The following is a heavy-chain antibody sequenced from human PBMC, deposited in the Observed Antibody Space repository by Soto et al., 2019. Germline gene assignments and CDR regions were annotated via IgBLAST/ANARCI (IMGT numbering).Heavy chain of an antibody. CDR1: GFAFGNYA. CDR3: VKDRYVDY. V-gene: IGHV3-64D*06. J-gene: IGHJ4*02. Sequence: GGSLSLSWSVFGFAFGNYAMHWGRQAPGKGLRDVSSISSNGGGTYTGDSGKGRFPIARDNSNNTLGFQMSSLRLEDTAVYYCVKDRYVDYWGQGSLVTVSS. CDR2: ISSNGGGT.